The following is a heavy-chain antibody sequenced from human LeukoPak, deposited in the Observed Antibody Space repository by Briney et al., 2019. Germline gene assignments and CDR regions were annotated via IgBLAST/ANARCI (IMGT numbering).Heavy chain of an antibody. CDR3: ARDRVGYTAMDDY. CDR2: VSRGGIP. J-gene: IGHJ4*02. Sequence: SETLSLTCGVYGGSFATDSWNWIRLPPGKGLEWIGEVSRGGIPNYNPSLQDRVTMSVGRSRNHVSLELTSLTAADTAVYYCARDRVGYTAMDDYWGQGTLVTVSS. V-gene: IGHV4-34*01. D-gene: IGHD5-18*01. CDR1: GGSFATDS.